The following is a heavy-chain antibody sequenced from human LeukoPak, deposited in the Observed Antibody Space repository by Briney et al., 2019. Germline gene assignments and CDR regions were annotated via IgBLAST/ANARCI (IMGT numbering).Heavy chain of an antibody. Sequence: GGSLRLSCAASGFTFSSYSMNWVRQAPGKGLEWVAHIGRGITYADSVKGRFTISRDNAKNSVYLQMNSLRAEDTAVYYCARDALAGEKPEYFFDYWGQGTLVTVSS. CDR3: ARDALAGEKPEYFFDY. V-gene: IGHV3-48*04. CDR1: GFTFSSYS. J-gene: IGHJ4*02. CDR2: IGRGIT.